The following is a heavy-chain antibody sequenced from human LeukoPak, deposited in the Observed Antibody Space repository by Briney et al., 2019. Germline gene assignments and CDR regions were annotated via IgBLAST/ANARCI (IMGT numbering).Heavy chain of an antibody. CDR1: GCSISSCNM. D-gene: IGHD3-3*01. J-gene: IGHJ4*02. CDR2: IYYSGST. Sequence: AETLSLTCAVSGCSISSCNMRRWVHDPPGKVLEWIGNIYYSGSTYYNPSLKSRVTISVDTSKNQFSLKMSSVTAADTAVYYCARPPHNCDYDSWSGYKPAGYLDYWGRGTLVTVSS. CDR3: ARPPHNCDYDSWSGYKPAGYLDY. V-gene: IGHV4-39*01.